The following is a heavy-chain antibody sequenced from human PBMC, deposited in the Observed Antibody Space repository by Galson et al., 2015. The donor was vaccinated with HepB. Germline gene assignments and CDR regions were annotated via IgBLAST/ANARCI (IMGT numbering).Heavy chain of an antibody. D-gene: IGHD3-10*01. CDR1: GGSISSSSYY. Sequence: QVQLQESGPGLVKPSETLSLTCTVSGGSISSSSYYWGWIRQPPGKGLEWVGSIYYIGSTYYNPSLKSRVTISVDTSKNQFSLKVSSVTAADTAVYYCARHRLWFGEPYWGQGTLVTVSS. V-gene: IGHV4-39*01. J-gene: IGHJ4*02. CDR2: IYYIGST. CDR3: ARHRLWFGEPY.